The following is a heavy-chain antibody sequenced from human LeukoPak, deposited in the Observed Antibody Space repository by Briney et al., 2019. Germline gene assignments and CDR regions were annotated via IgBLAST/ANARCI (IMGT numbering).Heavy chain of an antibody. CDR2: ISSGSSTI. CDR3: ARAGVLRYFDWLLDWFDP. D-gene: IGHD3-9*01. V-gene: IGHV3-48*01. Sequence: GESLRLSCAASGFTFSSYTMNWVRQAPGKGLEWVSYISSGSSTIYYADSVKGRFTISRDNAKNSLYLQVNSLRAEDTAVYYCARAGVLRYFDWLLDWFDPWGQGTLVTVSS. J-gene: IGHJ5*02. CDR1: GFTFSSYT.